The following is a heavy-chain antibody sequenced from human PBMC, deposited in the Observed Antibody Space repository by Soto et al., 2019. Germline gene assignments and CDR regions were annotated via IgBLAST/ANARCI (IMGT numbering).Heavy chain of an antibody. D-gene: IGHD4-17*01. J-gene: IGHJ4*02. CDR3: ARDLTVTTGPFDY. V-gene: IGHV3-30-3*01. Sequence: QVQLVESGGGVVQPGRSLRLSCAASGFTFSSYAMHWVRQAPGKGLEWVAVISYDGSNKYYEDSVKGRFTISRDNSKNTLYLQMNSLRAEDTAVYYCARDLTVTTGPFDYCGQGTLVTVSS. CDR2: ISYDGSNK. CDR1: GFTFSSYA.